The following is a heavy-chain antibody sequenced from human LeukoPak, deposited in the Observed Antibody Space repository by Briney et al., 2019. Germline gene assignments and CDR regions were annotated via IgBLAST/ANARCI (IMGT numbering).Heavy chain of an antibody. V-gene: IGHV4-4*07. Sequence: SETLSLTCTVSGGSISSYYWSWIRQPAGKGLEWIGRIYTSGSTNYNPSLKSRVTISVDKSKNQFSLKLSSVTAADTAVYYCARNREYSYGYRPPNVAFDIWGQGTMVTVSS. J-gene: IGHJ3*02. CDR2: IYTSGST. CDR1: GGSISSYY. D-gene: IGHD5-18*01. CDR3: ARNREYSYGYRPPNVAFDI.